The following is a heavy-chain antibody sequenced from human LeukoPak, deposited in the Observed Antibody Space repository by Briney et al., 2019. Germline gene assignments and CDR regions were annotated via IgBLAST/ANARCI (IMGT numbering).Heavy chain of an antibody. Sequence: GGSLRLSCAASGFSVSSNYMSWVRQAPGKGLEWVSVIYSGGSTYYADSVKGRFTISRDNSKNTLYLQMNSLRAEDTAVYYCAKVEYGSGSNTKHFDYWGQGTLVTVSS. J-gene: IGHJ4*02. CDR1: GFSVSSNY. CDR3: AKVEYGSGSNTKHFDY. D-gene: IGHD3-10*01. V-gene: IGHV3-53*01. CDR2: IYSGGST.